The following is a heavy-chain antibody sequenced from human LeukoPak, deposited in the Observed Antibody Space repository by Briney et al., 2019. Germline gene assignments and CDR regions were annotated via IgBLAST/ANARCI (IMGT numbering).Heavy chain of an antibody. D-gene: IGHD6-6*01. V-gene: IGHV3-23*01. CDR2: ISVSGNT. J-gene: IGHJ4*02. CDR1: GFTLSSYA. Sequence: GGSLRLSCAASGFTLSSYAMSWVRQGPGKGLEWVSAISVSGNTYHADSVKGRFTISRDSSKNTLYLQMNSLRAGDAAAYYCARRYEYSSCYFDYWGQGTLVTVSS. CDR3: ARRYEYSSCYFDY.